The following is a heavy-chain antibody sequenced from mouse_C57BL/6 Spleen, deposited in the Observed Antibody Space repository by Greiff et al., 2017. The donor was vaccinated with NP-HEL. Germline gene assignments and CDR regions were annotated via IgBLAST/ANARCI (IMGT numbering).Heavy chain of an antibody. Sequence: EVKLMESGPGLVKPSQSLSLTCSVTGYSITSGYYWNWIRQFPGNKLEWMGYISYDGSNNYNPSLKNRISITRDTSKNQFFLKLNSVTTEDTATYYCAREGSTGTWFAYWGQGTLVTVSA. CDR3: AREGSTGTWFAY. CDR2: ISYDGSN. CDR1: GYSITSGYY. J-gene: IGHJ3*01. V-gene: IGHV3-6*01. D-gene: IGHD1-1*01.